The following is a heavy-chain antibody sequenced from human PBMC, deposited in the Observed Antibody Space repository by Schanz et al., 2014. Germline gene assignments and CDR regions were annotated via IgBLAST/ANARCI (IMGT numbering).Heavy chain of an antibody. V-gene: IGHV3-48*01. D-gene: IGHD1-26*01. Sequence: EVQLVESGGGLAQPGGSLRLSCAASGITFSSHSFNWVRQAPGKGLEWISYITYNGGTIYYADSMKGRFTVSRDNAENALYLQMNSLRAEDTGLYFCARGGSGSHYRLDYWGQGTLVTVSS. CDR1: GITFSSHS. CDR2: ITYNGGTI. CDR3: ARGGSGSHYRLDY. J-gene: IGHJ4*02.